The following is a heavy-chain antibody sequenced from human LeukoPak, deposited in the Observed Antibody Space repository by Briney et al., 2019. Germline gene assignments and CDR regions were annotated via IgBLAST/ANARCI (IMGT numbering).Heavy chain of an antibody. CDR1: GLGFSSFS. J-gene: IGHJ4*02. D-gene: IGHD3-22*01. CDR2: ITPTTSYI. V-gene: IGHV3-21*01. Sequence: GGSLRLSCAASGLGFSSFSFNWIRQAPGKGLEWVSSITPTTSYIYYADSVRGRFTISREGAKNSLYLQMNSLRAEDTAVYYCARLRRTSDSSGYYYYYDYWGQGTLVTVSS. CDR3: ARLRRTSDSSGYYYYYDY.